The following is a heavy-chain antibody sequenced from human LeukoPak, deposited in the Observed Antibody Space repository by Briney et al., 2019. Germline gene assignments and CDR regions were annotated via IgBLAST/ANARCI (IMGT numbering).Heavy chain of an antibody. D-gene: IGHD3-10*01. CDR2: VDYSGTT. J-gene: IGHJ5*02. Sequence: SETLSLTCTVSGGSINSIRSGDYYWAWIRQSPGKGLEWITSVDYSGTTYYNPSFKSRVTISVDTSKNQFFLRLDSVTAADTAVYYCARHSRPGSADPWGQGTLVTVSS. CDR1: GGSINSIRSGDYY. CDR3: ARHSRPGSADP. V-gene: IGHV4-39*01.